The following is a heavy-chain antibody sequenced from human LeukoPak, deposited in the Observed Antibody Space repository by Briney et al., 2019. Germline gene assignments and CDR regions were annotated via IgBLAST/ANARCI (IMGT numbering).Heavy chain of an antibody. CDR3: ARDGYYYDSSGSSPLDY. Sequence: SETLSLTCAVYGGSFSGYYWSWIRQPPGKGLEWIGEINHSGSTNYNPSLKSRVTISVDTSKNQFSLKLSSVTAADTAVYYCARDGYYYDSSGSSPLDYWGQGTLVTVSS. J-gene: IGHJ4*02. CDR2: INHSGST. V-gene: IGHV4-34*01. CDR1: GGSFSGYY. D-gene: IGHD3-22*01.